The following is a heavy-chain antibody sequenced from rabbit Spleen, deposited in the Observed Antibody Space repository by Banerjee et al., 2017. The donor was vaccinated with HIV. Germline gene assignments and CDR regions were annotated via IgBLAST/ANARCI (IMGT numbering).Heavy chain of an antibody. CDR3: ARDTSSSFSSYGMDL. CDR2: IELGSSGFT. CDR1: GVSFSGSSY. Sequence: QSLEESGGDLVKPGASLTLTCIASGVSFSGSSYMCWVRQAPGKGLEWIACIELGSSGFTYFASWAKGRFTISKPSSTTVTLHMTSLTAADTATYFCARDTSSSFSSYGMDLWGPGTLVTVS. V-gene: IGHV1S40*01. D-gene: IGHD1-1*01. J-gene: IGHJ6*01.